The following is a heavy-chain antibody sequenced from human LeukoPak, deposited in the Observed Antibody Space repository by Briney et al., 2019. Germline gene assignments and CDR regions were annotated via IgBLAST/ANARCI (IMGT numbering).Heavy chain of an antibody. J-gene: IGHJ4*02. CDR3: ARVNYGSGSYYNDY. D-gene: IGHD3-10*01. Sequence: SETLSLTCTVSGGSISSYYWSWIRQPPGKGLEWIGYIYYSGSTNYNSSLKSRVTISIDTSKNQFSLKLSSVTAADTAVYYCARVNYGSGSYYNDYWGQGTLVTVSS. CDR1: GGSISSYY. V-gene: IGHV4-59*01. CDR2: IYYSGST.